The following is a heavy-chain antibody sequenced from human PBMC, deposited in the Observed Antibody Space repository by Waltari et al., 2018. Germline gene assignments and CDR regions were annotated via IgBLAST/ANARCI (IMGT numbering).Heavy chain of an antibody. Sequence: QVQLVQSGAEVKKPGSSVKVSCKASGGTFSSYAISWVRQAPGQGLEWMGEIIPIFGTANSAQKFKGRVTITADKSTSTAYMELSSLRSEDTAVYYCARLGSGSYTPIYWGQGTLVTVSS. CDR1: GGTFSSYA. J-gene: IGHJ4*02. CDR3: ARLGSGSYTPIY. CDR2: IIPIFGTA. V-gene: IGHV1-69*14. D-gene: IGHD3-10*01.